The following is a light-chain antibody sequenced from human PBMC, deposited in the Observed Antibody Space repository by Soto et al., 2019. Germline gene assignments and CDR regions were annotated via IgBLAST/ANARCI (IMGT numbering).Light chain of an antibody. CDR2: AVS. Sequence: DIQMTQSPSSLSASVGDRVTITCRASQDFNDYLAWYHQKPRNVPELLIYAVSTLQSGVPSWFSGSGSATVFTLTISSLQPEDVATYYCQKYNKAPQTFGQGTKVEIK. V-gene: IGKV1-27*01. CDR1: QDFNDY. J-gene: IGKJ1*01. CDR3: QKYNKAPQT.